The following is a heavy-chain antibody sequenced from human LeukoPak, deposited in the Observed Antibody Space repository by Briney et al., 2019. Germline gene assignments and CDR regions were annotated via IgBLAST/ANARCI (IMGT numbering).Heavy chain of an antibody. J-gene: IGHJ6*02. CDR2: IKQDGSEK. CDR3: ARPFYYDTNGGEGMDV. V-gene: IGHV3-7*02. CDR1: GFTFSSYW. Sequence: GGSLRLSCAASGFTFSSYWMSWVRQAPGKGLEWVANIKQDGSEKYYVDSVKGRFTISRDNANDSLYLQVDSLRAEDTAVYYCARPFYYDTNGGEGMDVWGQGTTVTVSS. D-gene: IGHD2-8*01.